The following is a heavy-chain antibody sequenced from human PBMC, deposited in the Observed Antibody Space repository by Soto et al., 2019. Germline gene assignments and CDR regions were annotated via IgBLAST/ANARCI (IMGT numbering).Heavy chain of an antibody. CDR2: TSAYNGNT. CDR3: ARDSAIPITGTTPYYYGMDV. Sequence: QVQLVQSGAEVKKPGASVKVSCKASGYTFTSYGISWVRQGPGQGLEWMGWTSAYNGNTNYAQKLQGRVTMTTDTPTRTAYMEMRSLRSDDTAVYYCARDSAIPITGTTPYYYGMDVWGQGTTVTVSS. D-gene: IGHD1-7*01. CDR1: GYTFTSYG. J-gene: IGHJ6*02. V-gene: IGHV1-18*04.